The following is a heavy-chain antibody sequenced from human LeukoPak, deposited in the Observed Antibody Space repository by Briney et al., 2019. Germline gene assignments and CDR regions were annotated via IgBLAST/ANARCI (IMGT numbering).Heavy chain of an antibody. J-gene: IGHJ5*02. CDR1: GVSISSSSYY. D-gene: IGHD6-19*01. CDR3: ARLGSGQNWFDP. V-gene: IGHV4-39*01. Sequence: SETLSLTCTVSGVSISSSSYYWGWIRQPPGKGLEWIGSIYYSGSTYYNPSLKSRVTISVDTSKNQFSLKLSSVTAADTAVYYCARLGSGQNWFDPWGQGTLVTVSS. CDR2: IYYSGST.